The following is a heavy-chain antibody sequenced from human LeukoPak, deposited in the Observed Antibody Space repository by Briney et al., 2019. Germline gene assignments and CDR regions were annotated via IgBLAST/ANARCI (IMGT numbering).Heavy chain of an antibody. Sequence: SETLSLTCTVSGGSISCYYWSWLRQPPGKGLEWIGYIYYSGSTNYNPSLKSRVTISVDTSKNQFSLKLSSVTAADTAVYYCARGVSYYDSSGYYNEYFRHWGQGTLVTVSS. J-gene: IGHJ1*01. CDR3: ARGVSYYDSSGYYNEYFRH. V-gene: IGHV4-59*08. CDR2: IYYSGST. CDR1: GGSISCYY. D-gene: IGHD3-22*01.